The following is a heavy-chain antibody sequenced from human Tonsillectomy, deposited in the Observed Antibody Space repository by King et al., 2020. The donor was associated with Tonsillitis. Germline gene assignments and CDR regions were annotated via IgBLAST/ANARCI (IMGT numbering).Heavy chain of an antibody. J-gene: IGHJ4*02. V-gene: IGHV3-20*03. CDR3: ARDPGVATIWDRPIDY. Sequence: DSMKGRFTISRDNAKNSLYLQMNSLRAEDTALYYCARDPGVATIWDRPIDYWGQGTLVTVSS. D-gene: IGHD5-12*01.